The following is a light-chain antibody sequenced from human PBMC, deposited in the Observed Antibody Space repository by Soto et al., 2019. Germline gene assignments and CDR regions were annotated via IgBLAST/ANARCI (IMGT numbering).Light chain of an antibody. Sequence: SYELTQPPSVSVSPGQTASITCSGDKLGDKSACWYQQKPGQSPVLVIYEDRKRPSGIPERFSGSNSGNTATLTISGTQAMDEADYYCQAWDSSTDVVFGGGTQLTVL. J-gene: IGLJ2*01. CDR1: KLGDKS. CDR2: EDR. V-gene: IGLV3-1*01. CDR3: QAWDSSTDVV.